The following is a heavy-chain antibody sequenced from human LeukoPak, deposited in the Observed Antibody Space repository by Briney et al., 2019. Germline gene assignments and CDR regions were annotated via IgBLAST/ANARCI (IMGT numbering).Heavy chain of an antibody. CDR3: AKRYYDFPLDY. J-gene: IGHJ4*02. CDR2: ISANGGET. CDR1: GFSFSFYV. D-gene: IGHD3-3*01. Sequence: GGSLRLSCAASGFSFSFYVMNWVRQAPGKGLGWVSSISANGGETHYADSVEGRFTISRDNSKNTLYLQINNPRVEDTAVYYCAKRYYDFPLDYWGQGTLVTVSS. V-gene: IGHV3-23*01.